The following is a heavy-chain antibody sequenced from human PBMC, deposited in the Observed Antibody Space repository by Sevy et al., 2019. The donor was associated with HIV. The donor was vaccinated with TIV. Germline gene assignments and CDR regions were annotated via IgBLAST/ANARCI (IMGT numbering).Heavy chain of an antibody. D-gene: IGHD1-1*01. Sequence: GGSLGLSCAASGFTFNFHGMHWVRQAPGKGLEWVAFIWHDGSNKYMADSVKGRFTISRGNSKNTLFLQMNSLTVEDTAVYYCARETNNSARWLDPWGQGTLVTVSS. CDR3: ARETNNSARWLDP. CDR2: IWHDGSNK. J-gene: IGHJ5*02. CDR1: GFTFNFHG. V-gene: IGHV3-30*02.